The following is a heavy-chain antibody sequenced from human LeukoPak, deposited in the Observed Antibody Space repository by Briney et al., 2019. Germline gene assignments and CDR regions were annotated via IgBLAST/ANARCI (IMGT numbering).Heavy chain of an antibody. CDR1: GFTFSSYT. CDR3: ARGRRRDGYNSLFDY. CDR2: ISTSSSTI. J-gene: IGHJ4*02. V-gene: IGHV3-48*02. D-gene: IGHD5-24*01. Sequence: GGSLRLSCAASGFTFSSYTMNWVRQAPGKGLEWVSYISTSSSTIYYADSVKGRFTISRDSAKNSLYLQMNSLRDEDTAVYYCARGRRRDGYNSLFDYWGQGTLVTVSS.